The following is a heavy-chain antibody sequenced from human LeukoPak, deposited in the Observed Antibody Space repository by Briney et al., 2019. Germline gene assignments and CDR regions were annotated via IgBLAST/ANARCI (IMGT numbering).Heavy chain of an antibody. CDR1: GFTFRDFF. CDR2: IIGSGDTI. J-gene: IGHJ3*01. Sequence: GGSLRLSCAASGFTFRDFFITYIRQAPGKGVEGRSYIIGSGDTIFSADSVRGRFTISMDDAKNSVHLQMNSLRLDDTAVYYCARIRSPRDAFDVWGQGTMVTVSS. V-gene: IGHV3-11*04. CDR3: ARIRSPRDAFDV. D-gene: IGHD3-16*01.